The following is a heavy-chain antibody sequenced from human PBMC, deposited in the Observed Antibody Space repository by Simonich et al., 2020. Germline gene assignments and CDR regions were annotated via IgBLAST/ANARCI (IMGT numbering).Heavy chain of an antibody. CDR3: ARWAYSSSYFDY. CDR1: GGSISSSSYY. Sequence: QLQLQESGPGLVKPSETLSLTCTVSGGSISSSSYYWGWTRQPPGKGLGWIGGIYYSGSTYYNPSLKSRVTISVDTSKNQFSLKLSSVTAADTAVYYCARWAYSSSYFDYWGQGTLVTVSS. V-gene: IGHV4-39*01. D-gene: IGHD6-6*01. J-gene: IGHJ4*02. CDR2: IYYSGST.